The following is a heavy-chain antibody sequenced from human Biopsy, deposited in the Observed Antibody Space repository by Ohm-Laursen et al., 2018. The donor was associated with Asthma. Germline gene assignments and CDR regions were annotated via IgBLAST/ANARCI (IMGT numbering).Heavy chain of an antibody. V-gene: IGHV1-69*01. CDR1: GDSFSNYA. CDR3: ARGYSGSDRIVYYYSGLEV. CDR2: LIPVLGTP. D-gene: IGHD5-12*01. Sequence: SSVKVSCKAFGDSFSNYAISWVRQAPGQGLEWMGGLIPVLGTPDHAQMFEGRVTITADESTSTAYMELSSLSSEDTAVYYCARGYSGSDRIVYYYSGLEVWGQGTTVTVSS. J-gene: IGHJ6*02.